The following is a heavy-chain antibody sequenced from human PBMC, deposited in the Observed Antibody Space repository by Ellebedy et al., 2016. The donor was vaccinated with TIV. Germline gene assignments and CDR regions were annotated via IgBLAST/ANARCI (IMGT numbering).Heavy chain of an antibody. V-gene: IGHV3-48*02. CDR3: ARVGTIFGVVIPNDY. Sequence: GGSLRLSXAASGFTFSSYSMNWVRQAPGKGLEWVSYISSSSSTIYYADSVKGRFTISRDNAKNSLYLQMNSLRDEDTAVYYCARVGTIFGVVIPNDYWGQGTLVTVSS. CDR2: ISSSSSTI. D-gene: IGHD3-3*01. J-gene: IGHJ4*02. CDR1: GFTFSSYS.